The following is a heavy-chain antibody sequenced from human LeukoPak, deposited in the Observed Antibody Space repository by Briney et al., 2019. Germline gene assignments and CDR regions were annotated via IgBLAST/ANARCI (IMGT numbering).Heavy chain of an antibody. J-gene: IGHJ5*02. Sequence: PGGSLRLSCIASGFTLSRYIMNWVRQAPGKGLEWVASISNDSRYIYHSDSVKDRFTISRDNAENTVYLQTNSLRVEDTAMYYCASLSGVWDTGDKKWFDPWGQGTLVTVSS. D-gene: IGHD2-8*02. V-gene: IGHV3-21*01. CDR3: ASLSGVWDTGDKKWFDP. CDR2: ISNDSRYI. CDR1: GFTLSRYI.